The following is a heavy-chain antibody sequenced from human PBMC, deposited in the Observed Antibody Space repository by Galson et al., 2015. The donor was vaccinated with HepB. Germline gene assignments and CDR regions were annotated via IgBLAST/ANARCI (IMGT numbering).Heavy chain of an antibody. Sequence: SLRLSCAASGFIFSGSGIHWVRLASGKGLEWVGRIRNRANNYATAYAASVRGRFTVSRDDSKNTAYLQMNSLKTEDTAVYYCTRPGYGSSWFLDYSHGMDIWGRGTLVTVSS. J-gene: IGHJ2*01. CDR1: GFIFSGSG. CDR3: TRPGYGSSWFLDYSHGMDI. CDR2: IRNRANNYAT. V-gene: IGHV3-73*01. D-gene: IGHD3/OR15-3a*01.